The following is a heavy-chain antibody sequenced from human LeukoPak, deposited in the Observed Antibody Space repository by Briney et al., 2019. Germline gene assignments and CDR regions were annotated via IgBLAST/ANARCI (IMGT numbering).Heavy chain of an antibody. V-gene: IGHV3-48*03. CDR1: GFAFSSFE. D-gene: IGHD2-21*01. J-gene: IGHJ4*02. CDR3: ARMGGAPQG. CDR2: IGASGSPI. Sequence: PGGSLRLSCAASGFAFSSFEMTWVRQPPGKGLEWIANIGASGSPIFYADSVTGRFTVARDNAESSLYLHMNSLRVEDTAVYYCARMGGAPQGWGLGALVTVSP.